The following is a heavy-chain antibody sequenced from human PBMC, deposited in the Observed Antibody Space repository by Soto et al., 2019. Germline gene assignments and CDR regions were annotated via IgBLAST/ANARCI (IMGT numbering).Heavy chain of an antibody. CDR3: AKAGGYNSGPDNWFDP. D-gene: IGHD6-19*01. V-gene: IGHV3-23*01. CDR1: GFTFSSYA. CDR2: ISGSGVGT. Sequence: GGSLRLSCAASGFTFSSYAMNWVRQAPGKGLEWVSAISGSGVGTYYADSVKGRFTISRDNSKNTLYLQMNSLRAEDTAVYYCAKAGGYNSGPDNWFDPWGQGTLVTVSS. J-gene: IGHJ5*02.